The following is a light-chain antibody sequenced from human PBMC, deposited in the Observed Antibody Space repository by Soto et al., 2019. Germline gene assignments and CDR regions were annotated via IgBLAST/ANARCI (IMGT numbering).Light chain of an antibody. Sequence: EIVLTQSPVTLSLSPGERATLSCRASQTVSRMYLSWFQQKPGQAPRLLIYGASTRATGVPDRFSGSGSGTDSTLTISRLEPEDFAVYHCQQYGSLSWTFGQGTKVDIK. CDR3: QQYGSLSWT. V-gene: IGKV3-20*01. CDR2: GAS. CDR1: QTVSRMY. J-gene: IGKJ1*01.